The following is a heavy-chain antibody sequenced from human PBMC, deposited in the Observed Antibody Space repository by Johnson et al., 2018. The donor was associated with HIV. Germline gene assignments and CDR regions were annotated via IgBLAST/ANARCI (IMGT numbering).Heavy chain of an antibody. Sequence: VQLVESGGGLIQPGGSLRLSCAASGFTVSRNYMSWVRQAPGKGLEWVSRINSDGSSTTYADSVKGRFTISRDNAKNTLYLQMNSLRAEDTAVYYCTRATYSNSKAHAFDIWGQGTMVTVSS. V-gene: IGHV3-74*02. CDR3: TRATYSNSKAHAFDI. J-gene: IGHJ3*02. D-gene: IGHD6-6*01. CDR1: GFTVSRNY. CDR2: INSDGSST.